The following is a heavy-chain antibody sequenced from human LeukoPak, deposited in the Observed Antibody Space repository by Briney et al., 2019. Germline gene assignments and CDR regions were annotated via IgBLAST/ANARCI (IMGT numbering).Heavy chain of an antibody. CDR2: ISAYNGNT. V-gene: IGHV1-18*01. D-gene: IGHD2-2*01. J-gene: IGHJ4*02. CDR3: ARNPFVVVPAAIVNFDY. CDR1: GYTFTSYG. Sequence: ASVKVSCKASGYTFTSYGISWVRQAPGQGLEWMGWISAYNGNTNYAQKLQGRVTMTTDTSTSTAYMELRSLRSDDTAVYYCARNPFVVVPAAIVNFDYWGQGTLVTVSS.